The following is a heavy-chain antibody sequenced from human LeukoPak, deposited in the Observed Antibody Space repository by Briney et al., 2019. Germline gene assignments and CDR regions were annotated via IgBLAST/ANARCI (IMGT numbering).Heavy chain of an antibody. CDR2: IYYSGST. CDR3: ARHTLVAASSFDY. CDR1: GGSISSYY. D-gene: IGHD2-15*01. V-gene: IGHV4-59*08. J-gene: IGHJ4*02. Sequence: SETLSLTYTVSGGSISSYYWSWIRQPPGKGLEWIGYIYYSGSTNYNPSLKSRVTISVDTSKNQFPLKLSSVTAADTAVYYCARHTLVAASSFDYWGRGTLVTVSS.